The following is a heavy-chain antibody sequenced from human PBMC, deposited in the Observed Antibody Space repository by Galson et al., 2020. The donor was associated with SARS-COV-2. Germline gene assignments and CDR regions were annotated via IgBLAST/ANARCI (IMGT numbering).Heavy chain of an antibody. J-gene: IGHJ5*01. V-gene: IGHV4-39*01. CDR2: IFSSGDT. CDR3: ARRRIRDVSGHSWFDS. CDR1: GASISSNTYS. D-gene: IGHD3-10*01. Sequence: SETLSLTCTVSGASISSNTYSCDWIRQPPGKGLEWIGTIFSSGDTSSKSSLKSRLSLFVDTSKRQFSLRLSSVTAADTAVYYCARRRIRDVSGHSWFDSWGQGILVTVSS.